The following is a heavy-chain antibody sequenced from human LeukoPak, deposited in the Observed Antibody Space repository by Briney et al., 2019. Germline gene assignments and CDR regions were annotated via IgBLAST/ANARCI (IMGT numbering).Heavy chain of an antibody. CDR2: ISGSGGRT. CDR1: GCTFSSYA. Sequence: GGSLRLSCAASGCTFSSYAMSWVRQAPGKGLEWVSAISGSGGRTYYADSVKGRFTISRDNSKNTLYLQMNSLRADDTAVYYCAKNGDGYNTPFDYWGQGTLVTVSS. CDR3: AKNGDGYNTPFDY. J-gene: IGHJ4*02. V-gene: IGHV3-23*01. D-gene: IGHD5-24*01.